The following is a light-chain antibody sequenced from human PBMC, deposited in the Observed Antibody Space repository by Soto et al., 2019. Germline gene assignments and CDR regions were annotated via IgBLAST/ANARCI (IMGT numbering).Light chain of an antibody. Sequence: QSALTQPPSASGSPGQSVTISCTGTSSDVGGHNYVSWYQQHPGRAPKLIICEVSKRPSGVPDRFSGSKSGNTASLTVSGLQAEDEADYYCSSFAGRNIVVFGGGTKLTVL. CDR2: EVS. CDR3: SSFAGRNIVV. V-gene: IGLV2-8*01. CDR1: SSDVGGHNY. J-gene: IGLJ2*01.